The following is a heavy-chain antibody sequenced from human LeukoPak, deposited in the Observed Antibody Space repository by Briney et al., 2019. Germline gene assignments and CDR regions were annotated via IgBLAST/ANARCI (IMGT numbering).Heavy chain of an antibody. J-gene: IGHJ3*02. CDR3: ARDRGSGWSHDAFDI. D-gene: IGHD6-19*01. CDR1: DDSISSYY. V-gene: IGHV4-59*01. CDR2: IYYSGST. Sequence: SETLSLTCTVSDDSISSYYWSWIRQPPGKGLEWIGYIYYSGSTNCNPSLKSRVTISVDRSKNQFSLKLSSVTTADTAVYYCARDRGSGWSHDAFDIWGQGTMVTVSS.